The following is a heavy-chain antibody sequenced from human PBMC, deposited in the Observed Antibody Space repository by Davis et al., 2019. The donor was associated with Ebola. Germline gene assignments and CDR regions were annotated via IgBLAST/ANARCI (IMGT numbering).Heavy chain of an antibody. V-gene: IGHV3-21*01. CDR3: ARVRGTGDPDY. Sequence: GESLKISCAASGLPFSSYSMNWVRQAPGKGLEWVSFISSSSNYIYYADSVKVRFTTSRDNAKNSLYLQMNSLRAEDTAVYYCARVRGTGDPDYWGQGTLVTVSS. CDR2: ISSSSNYI. CDR1: GLPFSSYS. J-gene: IGHJ4*02. D-gene: IGHD7-27*01.